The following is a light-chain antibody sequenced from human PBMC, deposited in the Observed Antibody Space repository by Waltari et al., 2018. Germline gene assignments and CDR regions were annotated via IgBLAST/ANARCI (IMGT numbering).Light chain of an antibody. CDR1: QSVSRY. J-gene: IGKJ4*02. CDR2: GAS. V-gene: IGKV3-20*01. CDR3: QHYVRLPVT. Sequence: EIVLTQSPGSLSLYPGEGATLSCRASQSVSRYLVWYQQKPGQAPRLVISGASSRATGIPDRFIGSGSGTDFSLTISRLEPEDFAVYYCQHYVRLPVTFGRGTKVEIK.